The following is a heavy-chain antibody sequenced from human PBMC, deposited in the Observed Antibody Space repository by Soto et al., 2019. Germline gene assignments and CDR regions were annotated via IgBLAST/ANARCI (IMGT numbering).Heavy chain of an antibody. CDR2: ISGSGGST. CDR3: AKQRISNGYYYSDY. D-gene: IGHD3-22*01. J-gene: IGHJ4*02. Sequence: GGSLRLSCAASGFTFSSYAMSWVRQAPGKGLEWVSAISGSGGSTNYADSVKGRFTISRDNSQDTLYLQMNSLTAEDTAVYYCAKQRISNGYYYSDYWGQGTLVTVSS. V-gene: IGHV3-23*01. CDR1: GFTFSSYA.